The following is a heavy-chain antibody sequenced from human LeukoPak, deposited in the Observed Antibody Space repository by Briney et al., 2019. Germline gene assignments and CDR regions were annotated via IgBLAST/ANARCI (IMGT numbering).Heavy chain of an antibody. CDR2: INHSGST. D-gene: IGHD3-22*01. V-gene: IGHV4-34*01. CDR1: GGSISSYY. CDR3: ARGGLYYYDSSGHRYFDY. Sequence: SETLSLTCTVSGGSISSYYWSWIRQPPGKGLEWIGEINHSGSTNYNPSLKSRVTISVDTSKNQFSLKLSSVTAADTAVYYCARGGLYYYDSSGHRYFDYWGQGTLVTVSS. J-gene: IGHJ4*02.